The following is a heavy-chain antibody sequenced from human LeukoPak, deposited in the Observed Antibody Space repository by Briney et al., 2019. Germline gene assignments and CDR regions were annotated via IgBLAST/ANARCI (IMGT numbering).Heavy chain of an antibody. CDR3: ARGRGWYYY. Sequence: SETLSLTCTVSGGSISSHYWSWVRQPPGKGLEWLGYIYYSGNTNYNPSLKSRVTISVDTSKNQFSLNLTSVTAADTSVYDCARGRGWYYYWGQGTLVTVSS. V-gene: IGHV4-59*11. D-gene: IGHD6-19*01. J-gene: IGHJ4*02. CDR1: GGSISSHY. CDR2: IYYSGNT.